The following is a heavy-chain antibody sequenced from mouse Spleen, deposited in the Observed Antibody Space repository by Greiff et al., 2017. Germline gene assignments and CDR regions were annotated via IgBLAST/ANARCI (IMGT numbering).Heavy chain of an antibody. J-gene: IGHJ2*01. CDR2: IDPSDSYT. CDR3: ASDGNYNY. D-gene: IGHD2-1*01. V-gene: IGHV1-69*01. CDR1: GYTFTSYW. Sequence: VKLQQPGAELVMPGASVKLSCKASGYTFTSYWMHWVKQRPGQGLEWIGEIDPSDSYTNYNQKFKGKATLTVDKSSSTAYMQLSSLTSEDSAVYYCASDGNYNYWGQGTTLTVSS.